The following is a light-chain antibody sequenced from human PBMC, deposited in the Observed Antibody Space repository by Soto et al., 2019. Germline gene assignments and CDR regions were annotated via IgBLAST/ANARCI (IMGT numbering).Light chain of an antibody. CDR3: MQGTHWPPIT. CDR1: QSLVYSDGNTY. CDR2: KVS. J-gene: IGKJ5*01. Sequence: DVVVTQSPLSLPVTLGQPASISCRSTQSLVYSDGNTYLNWFQHRPGQSPRRLIYKVSNRDSGVPDRFSGSGSGADFTLKISRVEAEDIGVYYCMQGTHWPPITFGQGTRLEIK. V-gene: IGKV2-30*01.